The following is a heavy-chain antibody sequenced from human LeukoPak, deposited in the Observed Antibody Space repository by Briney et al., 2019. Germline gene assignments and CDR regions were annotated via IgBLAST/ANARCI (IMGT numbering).Heavy chain of an antibody. V-gene: IGHV4-61*08. CDR3: ARDLGIVVPAAVYYYYYYMDV. Sequence: SQTLSLTCTVSGGSISSGGYYWSWIRQPPGKGLEWNGYIYYSGSTNYNPSLKSRVTMSVDTSKNQFSLKLSSVTAADTAVYYCARDLGIVVPAAVYYYYYYMDVWGKGTTVTVSS. D-gene: IGHD2-2*01. J-gene: IGHJ6*03. CDR1: GGSISSGGYY. CDR2: IYYSGST.